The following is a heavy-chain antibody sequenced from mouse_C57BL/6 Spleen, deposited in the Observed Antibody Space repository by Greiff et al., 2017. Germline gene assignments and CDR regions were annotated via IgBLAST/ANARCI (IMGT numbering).Heavy chain of an antibody. CDR2: ISYDGSN. CDR3: ARERRNYFDY. V-gene: IGHV3-6*01. Sequence: ESGPGLVKPSQSLSLTCSVTGYSITSGYYWNWIRQFPGNKLEWMGYISYDGSNNYNPSLKNRISITRDTSKNQFFLKLNSVTTEDTATYYCARERRNYFDYWGQGTTLTVSS. CDR1: GYSITSGYY. J-gene: IGHJ2*01.